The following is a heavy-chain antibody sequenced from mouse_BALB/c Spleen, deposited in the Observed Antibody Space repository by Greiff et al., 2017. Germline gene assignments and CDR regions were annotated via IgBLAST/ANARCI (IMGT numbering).Heavy chain of an antibody. CDR1: GYTFTSYW. Sequence: QVQLQQPGAELVRPGASVKLSCKASGYTFTSYWINWVKQRPGQGLEWIGNIYPSDSYTNYNQKFKDKATLTVDKSSSTAYMQLSSPTSEDSAVYYCTRGGSTMITFDDWGQGTTLTVSS. CDR3: TRGGSTMITFDD. J-gene: IGHJ2*01. D-gene: IGHD2-4*01. CDR2: IYPSDSYT. V-gene: IGHV1-69*02.